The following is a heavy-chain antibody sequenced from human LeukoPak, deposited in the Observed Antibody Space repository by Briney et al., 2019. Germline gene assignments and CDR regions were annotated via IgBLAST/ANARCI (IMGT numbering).Heavy chain of an antibody. CDR1: GYSISSGYY. D-gene: IGHD4-17*01. CDR3: ARVEYGSFDI. J-gene: IGHJ3*02. CDR2: IYYSGST. Sequence: SETLSLTCTVSGYSISSGYYWGWIRQPPGKGLEWIGSIYYSGSTYYNPSLKSQVTISVDTSKNQFSLKLSSVTAADTAVYYCARVEYGSFDIWGQGTMVTVSS. V-gene: IGHV4-38-2*02.